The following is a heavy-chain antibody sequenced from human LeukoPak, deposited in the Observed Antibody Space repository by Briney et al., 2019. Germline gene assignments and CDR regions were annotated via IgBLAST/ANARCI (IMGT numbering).Heavy chain of an antibody. CDR1: GFTFSSSW. CDR3: GRDDYGDYHFDY. V-gene: IGHV3-74*01. J-gene: IGHJ4*02. CDR2: INSDGSST. D-gene: IGHD4-17*01. Sequence: GGSLRLSCAASGFTFSSSWMHWVRHAPGKGLGWVSRINSDGSSTSYADSVKGRFTISRDNAKNTLYLQMNSLRAEDTAVYYWGRDDYGDYHFDYWGQGTLVTVSS.